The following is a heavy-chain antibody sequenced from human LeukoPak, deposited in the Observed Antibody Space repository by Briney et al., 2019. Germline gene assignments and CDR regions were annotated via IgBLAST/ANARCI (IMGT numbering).Heavy chain of an antibody. CDR3: ARVGSGGWHPTDY. V-gene: IGHV4-4*07. D-gene: IGHD6-19*01. CDR2: IYTSGST. Sequence: SQTLSLTCTVSGGSISNYYWSWTRQSAGKGLEWIGRIYTSGSTNYNPSLKSRVTMSVDTSKNQFSLKLSSVTAADTAVYYCARVGSGGWHPTDYWGQGTLVSVSS. CDR1: GGSISNYY. J-gene: IGHJ4*02.